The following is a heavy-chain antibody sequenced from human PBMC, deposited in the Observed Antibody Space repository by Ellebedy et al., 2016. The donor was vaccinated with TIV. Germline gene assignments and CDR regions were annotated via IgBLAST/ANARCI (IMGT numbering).Heavy chain of an antibody. CDR2: IYHSGST. J-gene: IGHJ4*02. V-gene: IGHV4-38-2*02. Sequence: SETLSLXXTVSGSSISSGYYWGFSRQPPGKWLEWLGSIYHSGSTYYNPSLKSRVTISVDTSKNQFSLKLSSVTAADTAVYYGARDGLWTKPFDYWGQGTLVTVSS. D-gene: IGHD5-18*01. CDR1: GSSISSGYY. CDR3: ARDGLWTKPFDY.